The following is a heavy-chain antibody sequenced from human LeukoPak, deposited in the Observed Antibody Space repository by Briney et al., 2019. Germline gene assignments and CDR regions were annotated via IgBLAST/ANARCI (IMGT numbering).Heavy chain of an antibody. CDR3: ARIAALASYVFDF. Sequence: GGSLRLSCAASGFTFEDYGMSWVRQAPGKGLEWVSGITWNGGSSSYADSVQGRFTISRDNANNSLYLQMNSLRAEDTALYYCARIAALASYVFDFWGQGNLVTVSS. CDR1: GFTFEDYG. D-gene: IGHD3-10*02. J-gene: IGHJ4*02. V-gene: IGHV3-20*04. CDR2: ITWNGGSS.